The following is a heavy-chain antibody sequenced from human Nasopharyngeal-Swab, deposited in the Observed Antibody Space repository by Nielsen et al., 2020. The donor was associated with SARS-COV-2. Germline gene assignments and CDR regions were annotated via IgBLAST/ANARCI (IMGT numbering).Heavy chain of an antibody. CDR2: IKYDESEK. CDR3: QRVQTSHYYGLDV. V-gene: IGHV3-7*05. Sequence: GESLKISCAASGFTFSMYSMSWVRQAPGKGLEWVANIKYDESEKYYVASVKGRFTISRDNAKNSLYLQMNSLRVEDTAVYYCQRVQTSHYYGLDVWGQGTTVTVSS. D-gene: IGHD6-6*01. J-gene: IGHJ6*02. CDR1: GFTFSMYS.